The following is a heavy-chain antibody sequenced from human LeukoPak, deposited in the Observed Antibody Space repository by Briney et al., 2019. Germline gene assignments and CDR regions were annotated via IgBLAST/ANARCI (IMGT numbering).Heavy chain of an antibody. CDR2: ISAYNGNT. CDR1: GYSFTHNG. Sequence: ASVNVSCKASGYSFTHNGINWMRQATGQGLERLGWISAYNGNTNYAQKLQDRVTMITDTSTNTAYMELRGLRSDDTAVYYCARDGPYYEFWRGYNPWGQGTLVTVSS. V-gene: IGHV1-18*01. D-gene: IGHD3-3*01. CDR3: ARDGPYYEFWRGYNP. J-gene: IGHJ5*02.